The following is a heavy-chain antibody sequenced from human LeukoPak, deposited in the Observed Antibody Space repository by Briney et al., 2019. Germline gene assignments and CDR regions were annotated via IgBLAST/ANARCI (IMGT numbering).Heavy chain of an antibody. CDR2: ISSSSSYI. V-gene: IGHV3-21*01. Sequence: GGSLRLSCAASGFTLSSYSMNWVRQAPGKGLEWVSSISSSSSYIYYADSVKGRFTISRDNAKNSLYLQMNSLRAEDTAVYYCARDLSEYYGMDVWGQGTTVTVSS. D-gene: IGHD1-14*01. CDR3: ARDLSEYYGMDV. CDR1: GFTLSSYS. J-gene: IGHJ6*02.